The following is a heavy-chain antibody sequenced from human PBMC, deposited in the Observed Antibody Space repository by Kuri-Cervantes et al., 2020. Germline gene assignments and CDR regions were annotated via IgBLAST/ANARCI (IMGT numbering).Heavy chain of an antibody. D-gene: IGHD6-13*01. CDR2: ISSSGSTI. J-gene: IGHJ6*02. Sequence: GESLQISCAASGLTFRAYYMCWIRQAPGKGLEWVSYISSSGSTIYYADSVKGRFTISRDNAKNSLYLQMNSLRAEDTAVYYCASRGTDSSWYRNPYYYYYYGMDVWGQGTTVTVSS. CDR1: GLTFRAYY. V-gene: IGHV3-11*01. CDR3: ASRGTDSSWYRNPYYYYYYGMDV.